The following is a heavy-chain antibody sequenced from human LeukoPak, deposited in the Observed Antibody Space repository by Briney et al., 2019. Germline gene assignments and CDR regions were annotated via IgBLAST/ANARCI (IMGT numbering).Heavy chain of an antibody. CDR1: GGTFSSYA. CDR3: ARDYDSSGYSPIAFDY. J-gene: IGHJ4*02. V-gene: IGHV1-69*05. Sequence: SVKVSCKASGGTFSSYAISWVRQAPGQGLEWMGRIIPIFGTANYAQKFQGRATITTDESTSTAYMELSSLRSEDTAVYYCARDYDSSGYSPIAFDYWGQGTLVTVSS. CDR2: IIPIFGTA. D-gene: IGHD3-22*01.